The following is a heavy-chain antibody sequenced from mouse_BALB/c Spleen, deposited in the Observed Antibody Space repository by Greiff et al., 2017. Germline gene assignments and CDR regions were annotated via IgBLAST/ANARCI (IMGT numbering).Heavy chain of an antibody. CDR1: GYTFTDYA. J-gene: IGHJ2*01. CDR2: ISPGNGDI. CDR3: KSCGLRCHLDY. Sequence: QVQLKESDAELVKPGASVKISCKASGYTFTDYAIHWVKQRPEQGLEWIGYISPGNGDIKYNEKFKGKATLTADKSSSTAYMQLNSLTSEDSAVYCCKSCGLRCHLDYWGQGTTRTVSS. V-gene: IGHV1S53*02. D-gene: IGHD2-4*01.